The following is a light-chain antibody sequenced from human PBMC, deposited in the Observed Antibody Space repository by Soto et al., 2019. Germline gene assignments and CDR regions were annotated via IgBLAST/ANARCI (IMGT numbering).Light chain of an antibody. CDR3: LEANSYPLT. Sequence: DTQMTQSPSSLSAPVGDIVTITCRASQDIRHDLGWYQQKPGKAPKRLIYDISSLHSGVPSRFSGSGSGTAFSLTISSVQPEDFATYYCLEANSYPLTFGRGIKVVIK. CDR2: DIS. V-gene: IGKV1-17*01. J-gene: IGKJ1*01. CDR1: QDIRHD.